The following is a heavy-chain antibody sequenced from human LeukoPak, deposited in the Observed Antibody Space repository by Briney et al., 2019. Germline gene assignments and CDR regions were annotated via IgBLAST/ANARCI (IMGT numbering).Heavy chain of an antibody. CDR3: ARDSGSYAVAYNNYGMDV. V-gene: IGHV3-30-3*01. CDR1: GFTFSSYA. CDR2: ISFDGSNK. D-gene: IGHD1-26*01. Sequence: GGSLRLSCAASGFTFSSYAMSWVRQAPGKGLEWVAVISFDGSNKYYADSVMGRFTISRDNSKNTLYLQMNSLRAEDTAVYYCARDSGSYAVAYNNYGMDVWGQGTTVTVSS. J-gene: IGHJ6*02.